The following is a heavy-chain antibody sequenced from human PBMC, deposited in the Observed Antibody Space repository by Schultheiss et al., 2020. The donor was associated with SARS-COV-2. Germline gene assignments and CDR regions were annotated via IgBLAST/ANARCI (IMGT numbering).Heavy chain of an antibody. Sequence: GGSLRLSCAASGFTFSSYAMHWVRQAPGKGLEWVAVISYDGSNKYYADSVKGRFTISRDNSKNTLYLQMNSLRAEDTALYYCAKGGSHDYGDYGVDYWGQGTLVTVSS. CDR1: GFTFSSYA. CDR3: AKGGSHDYGDYGVDY. V-gene: IGHV3-30*01. CDR2: ISYDGSNK. J-gene: IGHJ4*02. D-gene: IGHD4-17*01.